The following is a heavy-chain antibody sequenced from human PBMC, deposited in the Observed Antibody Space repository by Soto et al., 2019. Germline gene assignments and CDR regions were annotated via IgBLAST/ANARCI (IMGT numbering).Heavy chain of an antibody. CDR1: GYSFSNYW. J-gene: IGHJ4*01. Sequence: HGESLKISCKGAGYSFSNYWIVWLRQVPGKGLEWLGFIFPGDSETTYNPSFEDQVTMSADKSTDTAYLQWTSLKASDTAIYYCARHETYFTSRSCSQGSDFSGPGILLTVSS. D-gene: IGHD2-8*01. CDR2: IFPGDSET. V-gene: IGHV5-51*01. CDR3: ARHETYFTSRSCSQGSDF.